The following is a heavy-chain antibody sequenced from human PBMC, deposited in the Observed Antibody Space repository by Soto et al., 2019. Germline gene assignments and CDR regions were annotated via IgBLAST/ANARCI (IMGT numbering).Heavy chain of an antibody. CDR2: INGGTGNT. D-gene: IGHD1-26*01. CDR3: ARDFGPTNIVGTLYYYYGVDV. V-gene: IGHV1-3*01. J-gene: IGHJ6*02. Sequence: QVQLVQSGAEVKKPGASVMVSCKASGYSFNSYIIHWVRQAPGQRLEWMGRINGGTGNTKYSQKFQGRVTITRDTSATSADLELSSLRSEDTAIYYCARDFGPTNIVGTLYYYYGVDVWGQGTTVTVSS. CDR1: GYSFNSYI.